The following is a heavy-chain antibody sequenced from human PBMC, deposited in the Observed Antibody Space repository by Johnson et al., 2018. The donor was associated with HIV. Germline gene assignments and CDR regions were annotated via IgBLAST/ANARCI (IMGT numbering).Heavy chain of an antibody. CDR3: AKQGQSSGYYYVDTFDI. J-gene: IGHJ3*02. CDR2: ISRNSGNI. V-gene: IGHV3-9*01. D-gene: IGHD3-22*01. Sequence: VQLVESGGGLVQPGRSLRLSCAASGFTFDDYAMHWVRQAPGKGLEWVSGISRNSGNIAYADSVKGRFAISRDNVKNSLYLQLNSLRAEDTALYYCAKQGQSSGYYYVDTFDIWGQGTMVTVSS. CDR1: GFTFDDYA.